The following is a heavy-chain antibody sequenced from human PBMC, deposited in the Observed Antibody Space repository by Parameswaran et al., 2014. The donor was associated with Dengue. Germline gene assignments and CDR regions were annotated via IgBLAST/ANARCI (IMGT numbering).Heavy chain of an antibody. CDR3: ARGNRSTRRGSIFCHGMDV. J-gene: IGHJ6*02. V-gene: IGHV4-34*01. CDR2: INHSGST. D-gene: IGHD2-2*01. Sequence: WIRQPPGKGLEWIGEINHSGSTNYNPSLKSRVTISVDTSKNQFSLKLGSVTAADTAVYYCARGNRSTRRGSIFCHGMDVWGQGTTVTVSS.